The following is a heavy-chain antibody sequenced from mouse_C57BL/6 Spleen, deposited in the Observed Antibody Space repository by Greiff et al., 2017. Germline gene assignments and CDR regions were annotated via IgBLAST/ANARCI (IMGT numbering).Heavy chain of an antibody. CDR1: GFSFNTYA. CDR3: VRESNDLFDY. CDR2: IRSKSNNYAT. Sequence: EVQLVESGGGLVQPKGSLKLSCAASGFSFNTYAMNWVRQAPGKGLEWVARIRSKSNNYATYYADSVKDRFTISRDDSDSMLYLQLNHLKTEDTAMYCCVRESNDLFDYWGQGTTLAVSS. J-gene: IGHJ2*01. V-gene: IGHV10-1*01. D-gene: IGHD2-12*01.